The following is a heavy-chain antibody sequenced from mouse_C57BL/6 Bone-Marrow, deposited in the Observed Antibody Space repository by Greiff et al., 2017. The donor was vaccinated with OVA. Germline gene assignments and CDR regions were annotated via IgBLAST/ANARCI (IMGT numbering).Heavy chain of an antibody. CDR2: IYPGDGDT. Sequence: QVQLQQPGAELVKPGASVKISCKASGYAFSSSWMNWVKQRPGKGLEWIGRIYPGDGDTNYNGKFKGKATLTADKSSSTAYMQLSSLTSEDSAVYFCARCYYGSSYWYFDVWGTGTTVTVSS. V-gene: IGHV1-82*01. D-gene: IGHD1-1*01. CDR1: GYAFSSSW. J-gene: IGHJ1*03. CDR3: ARCYYGSSYWYFDV.